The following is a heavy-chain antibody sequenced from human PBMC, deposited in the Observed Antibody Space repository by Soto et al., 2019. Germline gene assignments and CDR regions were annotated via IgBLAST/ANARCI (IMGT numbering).Heavy chain of an antibody. CDR2: IYYSGST. Sequence: SETLSLTCTFSGGSVSSYYWGLIRQPPGKALEWIGYIYYSGSTKYNPSLKSRVTMSVDTSNNQFYLSVSSVTAADTAVYYCARHSNRNYGLYYFDFWGLGAPVTVSS. CDR1: GGSVSSYY. CDR3: ARHSNRNYGLYYFDF. D-gene: IGHD4-4*01. J-gene: IGHJ4*02. V-gene: IGHV4-59*08.